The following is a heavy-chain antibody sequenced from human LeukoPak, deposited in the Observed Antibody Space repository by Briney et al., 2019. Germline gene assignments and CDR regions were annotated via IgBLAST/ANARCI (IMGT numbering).Heavy chain of an antibody. D-gene: IGHD6-19*01. J-gene: IGHJ4*02. CDR3: ARGRSSGWYSAGYFDY. V-gene: IGHV4-34*01. CDR1: GGSFSGYY. CDR2: INHSGST. Sequence: PSETLSLTRAVYGGSFSGYYWSWIRQPPGKGLEWIGEINHSGSTNYNPSLKSRVTISVDTSKNQFSLKLSSVTAADTAVYYCARGRSSGWYSAGYFDYWGQGTLVTVSS.